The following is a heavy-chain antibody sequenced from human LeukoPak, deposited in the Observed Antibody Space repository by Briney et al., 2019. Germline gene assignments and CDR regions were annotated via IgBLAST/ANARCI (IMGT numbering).Heavy chain of an antibody. D-gene: IGHD3-16*01. V-gene: IGHV3-21*01. CDR3: ARDFEGRRGGNFDY. CDR1: GFTFSSYS. J-gene: IGHJ4*02. Sequence: GSLRLSCAASGFTFSSYSMNWVRQAPGKGLEWVSSISSSSSYIYYADSVKGRFTISRDNAKNSLYLQMNSLRAEDTAVYYCARDFEGRRGGNFDYWGQGTLVTVSS. CDR2: ISSSSSYI.